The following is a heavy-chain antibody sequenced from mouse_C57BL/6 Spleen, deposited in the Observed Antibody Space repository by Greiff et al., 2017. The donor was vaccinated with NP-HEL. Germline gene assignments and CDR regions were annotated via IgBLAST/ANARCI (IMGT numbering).Heavy chain of an antibody. D-gene: IGHD2-2*01. V-gene: IGHV5-4*01. CDR1: GFTFSSYA. Sequence: EVQLVESGGGLVKPGGSLKLSCAASGFTFSSYAMSWVRQTPEKRLEWVATISDGGSYTYYPDNVKGRFTISRDNAKNNLYLQMRHLKSEDTAMYYCARGGYPYAMDYWGQGTSVTVSP. CDR2: ISDGGSYT. J-gene: IGHJ4*01. CDR3: ARGGYPYAMDY.